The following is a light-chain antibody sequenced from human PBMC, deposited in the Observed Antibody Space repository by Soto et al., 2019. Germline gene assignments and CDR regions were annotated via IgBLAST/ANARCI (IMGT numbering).Light chain of an antibody. CDR2: AAS. CDR1: ENIARY. V-gene: IGKV1-39*01. Sequence: DIQMTHSPSSLSASVGDRVTITCRASENIARYLNWYQQRPGKAPELLISAASSLQSGVPSRFSGGGSGTDFTLTISSLQPEDFATYYCQQSYSNPRTFGQGTKVDIK. CDR3: QQSYSNPRT. J-gene: IGKJ1*01.